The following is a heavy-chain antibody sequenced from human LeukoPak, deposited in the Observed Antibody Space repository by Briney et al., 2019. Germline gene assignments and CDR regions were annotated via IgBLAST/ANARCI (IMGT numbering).Heavy chain of an antibody. CDR2: ISGSGGRT. V-gene: IGHV3-23*01. CDR1: GFTFSSYA. D-gene: IGHD3-22*01. CDR3: AKANYYDSSGPRSAFDS. Sequence: QPGGSLRLSCATSGFTFSSYAMSWVRQAPGKGLKWVSGISGSGGRTYYADSVKGRFTISRDNSKNTLYLQMNSLRAEDTAVYYCAKANYYDSSGPRSAFDSWGQGTMVTVSS. J-gene: IGHJ3*02.